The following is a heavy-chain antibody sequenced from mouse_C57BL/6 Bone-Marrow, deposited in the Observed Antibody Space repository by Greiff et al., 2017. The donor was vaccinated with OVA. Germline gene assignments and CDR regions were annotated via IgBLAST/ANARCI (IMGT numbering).Heavy chain of an antibody. D-gene: IGHD1-1*01. CDR2: INSDGGST. V-gene: IGHV5-2*01. CDR3: ARHEDYGIAMDY. CDR1: EYEFPSHD. J-gene: IGHJ4*01. Sequence: EVKLQESGGGLVQPGESLKLSCESNEYEFPSHDMSWVRKTPEKRLELVAAINSDGGSTYYPDTMERRFIISRDNTKKTLYLQMSSLRSEDTAVYYCARHEDYGIAMDYWGQGTSVTVSS.